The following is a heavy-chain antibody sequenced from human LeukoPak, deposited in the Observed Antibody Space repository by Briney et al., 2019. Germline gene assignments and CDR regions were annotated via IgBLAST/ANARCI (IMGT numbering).Heavy chain of an antibody. CDR3: GKEGPGNYTGPFVEF. CDR1: GFTFSSYS. D-gene: IGHD3-10*01. CDR2: IGGGGTDT. Sequence: PGGSLRLSCAASGFTFSSYSMNWVRQAPGKGLEWVSTIGGGGTDTFYTDFVMGRFTISRDNSKSTLYLQMYSLTAEDTAVYYCGKEGPGNYTGPFVEFWGQGTLVTVSS. J-gene: IGHJ4*02. V-gene: IGHV3-23*01.